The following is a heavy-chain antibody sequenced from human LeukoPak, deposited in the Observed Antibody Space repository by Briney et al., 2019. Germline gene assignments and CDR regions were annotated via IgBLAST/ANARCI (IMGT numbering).Heavy chain of an antibody. V-gene: IGHV3-21*01. CDR1: GFTFSSCS. CDR3: ARDTWQYTGSYDFDY. Sequence: PGGSLRLSCAASGFTFSSCSMNWVRQAPGNGLEWVSSITSSSYKYYADSVKGRFTISRDNAKNSLFLQMNSLRAEDTAVYYCARDTWQYTGSYDFDYWGQGTLVTASS. CDR2: ITSSSYK. D-gene: IGHD1-26*01. J-gene: IGHJ4*02.